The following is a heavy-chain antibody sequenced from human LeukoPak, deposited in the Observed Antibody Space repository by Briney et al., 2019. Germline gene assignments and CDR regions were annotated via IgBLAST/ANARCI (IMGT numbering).Heavy chain of an antibody. V-gene: IGHV3-33*01. CDR2: IWYDGSNK. J-gene: IGHJ4*02. CDR1: GFTFRNYG. Sequence: GGSLRLSCAASGFTFRNYGMHWVRQAPGKGLEWVAVIWYDGSNKYYADSVKGRFTISRDNAKNSLYLQMNSLRAEDTAVYYCARVEWIVGFDYWGQGTLVTVSS. D-gene: IGHD1-26*01. CDR3: ARVEWIVGFDY.